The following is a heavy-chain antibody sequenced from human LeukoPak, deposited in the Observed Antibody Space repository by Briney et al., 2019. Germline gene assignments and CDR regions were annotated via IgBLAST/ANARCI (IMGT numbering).Heavy chain of an antibody. CDR3: ARRVWSGYYYGGRYYFDY. V-gene: IGHV4-39*01. D-gene: IGHD3-3*01. CDR2: LYYSGRT. CDR1: GGTISTSLYY. Sequence: PSETLSLTCSVSGGTISTSLYYWGWIRQPPGKGLEWIGSLYYSGRTYYNPSLKSRVTISVDTSKNQFSLKLSSVTAADTAVYYCARRVWSGYYYGGRYYFDYWGQGTLVTVSS. J-gene: IGHJ4*02.